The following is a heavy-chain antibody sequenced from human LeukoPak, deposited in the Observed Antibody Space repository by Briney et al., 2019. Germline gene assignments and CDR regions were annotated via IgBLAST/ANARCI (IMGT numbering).Heavy chain of an antibody. Sequence: ASVKVSCKASGYTFTGYYMHWVRQAPGQGLEWMGWINPNSGGTNYAQKFQGRVTMTRDTSISTAYMELSRLRSDDTAVYYCARMYSSSSRALYFQHWGQGTLVTVSS. CDR2: INPNSGGT. CDR3: ARMYSSSSRALYFQH. CDR1: GYTFTGYY. V-gene: IGHV1-2*02. D-gene: IGHD6-13*01. J-gene: IGHJ1*01.